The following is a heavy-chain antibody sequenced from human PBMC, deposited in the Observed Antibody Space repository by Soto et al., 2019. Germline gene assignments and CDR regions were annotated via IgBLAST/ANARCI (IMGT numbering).Heavy chain of an antibody. CDR3: ARSMSGAVADSFDF. J-gene: IGHJ4*02. CDR2: RSSDGTNK. Sequence: GGYLRLSCAVSVFTFSRYAIHWARAAPGKGLEWVAVRSSDGTNKYYVDSMKDRFTVSRDKSSNTLYVQMNSLRHEDAAVYYCARSMSGAVADSFDFCGQGTRVTVSS. CDR1: VFTFSRYA. V-gene: IGHV3-30*04. D-gene: IGHD2-15*01.